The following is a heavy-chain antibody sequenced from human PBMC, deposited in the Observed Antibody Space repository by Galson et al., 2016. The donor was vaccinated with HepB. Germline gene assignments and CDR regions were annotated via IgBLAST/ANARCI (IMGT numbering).Heavy chain of an antibody. Sequence: LSLTCIVSGGSISTYYWHWIRQPPGKGLEWIGYIYYSGSTNSNPSLKSRVTISVDTSKNQFSLKLSSVTAADTAVYFCARGDSTGWYRFDSCGQGTLVTVSS. D-gene: IGHD6-19*01. CDR3: ARGDSTGWYRFDS. CDR2: IYYSGST. CDR1: GGSISTYY. V-gene: IGHV4-59*01. J-gene: IGHJ4*02.